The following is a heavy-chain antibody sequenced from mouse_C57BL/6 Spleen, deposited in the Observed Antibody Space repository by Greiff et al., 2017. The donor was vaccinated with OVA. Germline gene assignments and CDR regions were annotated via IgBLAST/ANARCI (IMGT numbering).Heavy chain of an antibody. CDR2: IRLKSDNYAT. J-gene: IGHJ4*01. D-gene: IGHD1-1*01. Sequence: EVKLMESGGGLVQPGGSMKLSCVASGFTFSNYWMNWVRQSPEKGLEWVAQIRLKSDNYATHYAESVKGRFTISRDDSKSSVYLQMNNLRAEDTGIYDCTGGTVVATDAMDYWGQGTSVTVSS. CDR1: GFTFSNYW. V-gene: IGHV6-3*01. CDR3: TGGTVVATDAMDY.